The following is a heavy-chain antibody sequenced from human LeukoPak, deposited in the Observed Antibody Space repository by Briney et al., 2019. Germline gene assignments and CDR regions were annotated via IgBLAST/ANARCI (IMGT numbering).Heavy chain of an antibody. CDR1: GGSISSYY. Sequence: SETLSLTCTVSGGSISSYYWNWLRQPPGKGLEWIGYIYYSGNTNYNPSLKSRVTISVDTSNNQFSLKLSSVTAADTAVYYCARGFLGEPLDYWGQGTLVTVSS. D-gene: IGHD3-16*01. J-gene: IGHJ4*02. CDR3: ARGFLGEPLDY. V-gene: IGHV4-59*01. CDR2: IYYSGNT.